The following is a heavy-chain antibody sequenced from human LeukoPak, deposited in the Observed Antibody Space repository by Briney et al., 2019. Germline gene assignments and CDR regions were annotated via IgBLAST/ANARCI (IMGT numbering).Heavy chain of an antibody. CDR1: GFTFDDYA. Sequence: GGSLRLSCAASGFTFDDYAMHWVRQAPGKGLEWVSGISWNSGSIGYADSVKGRFTISRDNAKNSLYLQMNSLRAEDTALYYCAKDISYDFWADYMDVWGKGTTVTVSS. V-gene: IGHV3-9*01. J-gene: IGHJ6*03. CDR3: AKDISYDFWADYMDV. CDR2: ISWNSGSI. D-gene: IGHD3-3*01.